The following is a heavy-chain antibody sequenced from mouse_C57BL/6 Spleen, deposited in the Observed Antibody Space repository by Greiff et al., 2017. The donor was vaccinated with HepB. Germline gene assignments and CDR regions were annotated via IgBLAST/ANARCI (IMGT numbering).Heavy chain of an antibody. Sequence: EVQGVESGGGLVKPGGSLKLSCAASGFTFSDYGMHWVRQAPEKGLEWVAYISSGSSTIYYADTVKGRFTISRDNAKNTLFLQMTSLRSEDTAMYYCASRMTTVVARDWYFDVWGTGTTVTVSS. CDR2: ISSGSSTI. D-gene: IGHD1-1*01. CDR3: ASRMTTVVARDWYFDV. V-gene: IGHV5-17*01. CDR1: GFTFSDYG. J-gene: IGHJ1*03.